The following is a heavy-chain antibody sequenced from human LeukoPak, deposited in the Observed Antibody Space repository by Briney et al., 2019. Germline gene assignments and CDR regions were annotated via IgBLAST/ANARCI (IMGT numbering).Heavy chain of an antibody. V-gene: IGHV3-73*01. CDR3: TRVVPAVSGMDV. J-gene: IGHJ6*02. CDR1: GFTLSDST. D-gene: IGHD2-2*01. Sequence: GSLRLSCAASGFTLSDSTLHWVRQASGQGLEWVGRIRSKAYSYATAYAASVKGRFTISRDDSKNTAFLQMNSLNTEDTAVYYCTRVVPAVSGMDVWGQGTTVTVSS. CDR2: IRSKAYSYAT.